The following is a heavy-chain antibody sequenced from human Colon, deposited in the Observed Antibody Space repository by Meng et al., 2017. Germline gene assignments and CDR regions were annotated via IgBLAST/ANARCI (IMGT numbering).Heavy chain of an antibody. V-gene: IGHV4-4*02. Sequence: QVQLQESGPGLVKPSGTLSLTCAVSGGSINSSNWWLWVRHPPGKGLEWLGEIYHGGNTNYNPSLKSRVTLSLDKSKNQFSLRLTSVTAADTAMYYCSRGVVAGAMVWFDPWGPGTLVTVSS. CDR1: GGSINSSNW. J-gene: IGHJ5*02. CDR3: SRGVVAGAMVWFDP. D-gene: IGHD2-2*01. CDR2: IYHGGNT.